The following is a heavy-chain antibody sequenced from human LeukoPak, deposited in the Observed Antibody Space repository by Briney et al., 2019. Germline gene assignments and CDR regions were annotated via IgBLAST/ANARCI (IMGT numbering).Heavy chain of an antibody. CDR3: ARRRGGYSYGLHYFDY. J-gene: IGHJ4*02. Sequence: PSETLSLTCAVYGGSFSGYYWSWIRQPPGKGLEWIGEINHSGSTNYNPSLKSRVIISVDTSKNQFSLKLSSVTAADTAVYYCARRRGGYSYGLHYFDYWGQGTLVTVSS. V-gene: IGHV4-34*01. CDR1: GGSFSGYY. D-gene: IGHD5-18*01. CDR2: INHSGST.